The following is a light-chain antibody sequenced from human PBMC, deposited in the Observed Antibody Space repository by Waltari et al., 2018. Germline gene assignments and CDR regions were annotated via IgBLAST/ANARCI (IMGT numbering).Light chain of an antibody. V-gene: IGKV4-1*01. CDR1: HCVFYNSNNNNY. J-gene: IGKJ1*01. CDR3: RQYYSAPHT. CDR2: WAS. Sequence: DIVMTQSPDFLAVSLFFFFFFFFFFFHCVFYNSNNNNYIAWYQQKAGQPPKLLIYWASTRESGVPDRFSGSASGTDFTLTISSLQPEDVAVYYCRQYYSAPHTFGQGTRVEI.